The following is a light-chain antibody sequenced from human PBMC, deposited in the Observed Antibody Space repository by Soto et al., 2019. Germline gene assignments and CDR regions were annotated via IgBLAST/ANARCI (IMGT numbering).Light chain of an antibody. CDR1: QSVSSSY. Sequence: EIVLTQSPGTLSLSPGERATLSCRASQSVSSSYLAWYQQKPGQPPRLLIYAASSRATGIPDRFSGSVSGTDVTLTISRLEPEDLSVYYGLQDDNSLYTFGQGTKLEIK. J-gene: IGKJ2*01. CDR2: AAS. V-gene: IGKV3-20*01. CDR3: LQDDNSLYT.